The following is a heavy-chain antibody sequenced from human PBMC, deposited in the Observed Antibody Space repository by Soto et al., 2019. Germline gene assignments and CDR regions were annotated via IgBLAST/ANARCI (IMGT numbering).Heavy chain of an antibody. CDR2: IKSKTDGGTT. D-gene: IGHD3-3*01. CDR3: TTGGFLEWLAAYGMDV. CDR1: GFTFSNAW. Sequence: GGSLRLSCAASGFTFSNAWMSWVRQAPGKGLEWVGRIKSKTDGGTTDYAAPVKGRFTISRDDSKNTLYLQMNSLKTEDTAVYYCTTGGFLEWLAAYGMDVWGQGTTVTVSS. V-gene: IGHV3-15*01. J-gene: IGHJ6*02.